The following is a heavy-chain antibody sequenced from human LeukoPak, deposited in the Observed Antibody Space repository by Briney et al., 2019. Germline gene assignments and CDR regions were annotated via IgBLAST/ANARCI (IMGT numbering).Heavy chain of an antibody. V-gene: IGHV3-9*01. CDR1: GFTFDDYA. Sequence: GRSLRLSCAASGFTFDDYAMHWVRQAPGKGLEWVSGISWNSGSIGYADSVKGRFTISRDNAKNSLYLQMNSLRAEDTAVYYCARVRTLGFYYDSSGQPSYFDYWGQGTLVTVSS. J-gene: IGHJ4*03. CDR2: ISWNSGSI. D-gene: IGHD3-22*01. CDR3: ARVRTLGFYYDSSGQPSYFDY.